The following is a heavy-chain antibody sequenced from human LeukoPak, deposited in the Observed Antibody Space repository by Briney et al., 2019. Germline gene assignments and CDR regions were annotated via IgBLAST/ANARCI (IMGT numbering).Heavy chain of an antibody. Sequence: ASVKVSCKASGYTFTSYAMNWVRQAPGQGLEWMGWINTNTGNPTYAQGFTGRFVFSLDTSVSTAYLQISSLKAEDTAVYYCATINNYYYDSSGYYERDLDIWGQGTMVTVSS. V-gene: IGHV7-4-1*02. CDR1: GYTFTSYA. CDR3: ATINNYYYDSSGYYERDLDI. D-gene: IGHD3-22*01. CDR2: INTNTGNP. J-gene: IGHJ3*02.